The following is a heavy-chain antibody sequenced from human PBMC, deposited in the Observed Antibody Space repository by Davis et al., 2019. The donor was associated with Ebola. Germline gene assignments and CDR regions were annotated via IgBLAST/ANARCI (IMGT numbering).Heavy chain of an antibody. Sequence: ASVKVSCKASRYTFTSYGIICARHAPGQGLEWMGWISAYNGNTNYAQKLQGRVTMTTDTSTSTAYMELRSLRSDDTAVYYCARGDRDWNVFRIWGQGTTVTVSS. CDR1: RYTFTSYG. CDR3: ARGDRDWNVFRI. J-gene: IGHJ6*02. D-gene: IGHD1-1*01. V-gene: IGHV1-18*01. CDR2: ISAYNGNT.